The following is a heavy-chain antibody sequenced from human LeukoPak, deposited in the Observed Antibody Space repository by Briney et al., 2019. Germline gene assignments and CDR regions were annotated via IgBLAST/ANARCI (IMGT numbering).Heavy chain of an antibody. D-gene: IGHD3-10*02. V-gene: IGHV4-61*02. CDR1: GGSISSGSYY. CDR3: ARGYVGPLNNWFDP. J-gene: IGHJ5*02. CDR2: IYTSGST. Sequence: NPSETLSLTCTVSGGSISSGSYYWSWIRQPAGKGLEWIGRIYTSGSTNYNPSLKSRVTISVDTSKNQFSLKLSSVTAADTAVYYCARGYVGPLNNWFDPWGQGTLVTVSS.